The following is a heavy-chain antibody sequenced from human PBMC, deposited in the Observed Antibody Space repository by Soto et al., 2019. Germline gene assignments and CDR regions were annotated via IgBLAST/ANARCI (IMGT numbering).Heavy chain of an antibody. V-gene: IGHV3-30-3*01. CDR3: AREEMATANFDY. Sequence: PGGSLRLSYAASGVTFSSYAMHWVRRAPGKGLEWVAVISYDGSNKYYADSVKGRFTISRDNSKNTLYLQMNSLRAEDTAVYYCAREEMATANFDYWGQGTLVNVAS. CDR1: GVTFSSYA. J-gene: IGHJ4*02. CDR2: ISYDGSNK. D-gene: IGHD5-18*01.